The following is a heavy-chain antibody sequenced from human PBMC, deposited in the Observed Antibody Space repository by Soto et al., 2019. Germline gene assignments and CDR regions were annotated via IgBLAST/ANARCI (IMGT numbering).Heavy chain of an antibody. Sequence: GGSLRLSCAASGFTVSSNYMSWVRQAPGKGLEWVSVIYSGGSTYYADSVKGRFTISRHNSKNTLYLQMNSLRAEDTAVYYCARISYGDYEGDYYYMDVWGKGTTVTVSS. V-gene: IGHV3-53*04. CDR2: IYSGGST. J-gene: IGHJ6*03. CDR1: GFTVSSNY. D-gene: IGHD4-17*01. CDR3: ARISYGDYEGDYYYMDV.